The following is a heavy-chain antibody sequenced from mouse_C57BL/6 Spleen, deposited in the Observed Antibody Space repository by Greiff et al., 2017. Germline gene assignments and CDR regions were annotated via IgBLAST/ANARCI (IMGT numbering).Heavy chain of an antibody. CDR1: GYSITSGYY. CDR3: AREGYYYGSSPFMDY. D-gene: IGHD1-1*01. Sequence: DVKLQESGPGLVKPSQSLSLTCSVTGYSITSGYYWNWIRQFPGNKLEWMGYISYDGSNNYNPSLKNRISITRDTSKNQFFLKLNSVTTYDTATYYCAREGYYYGSSPFMDYWGQGTSVTVSS. J-gene: IGHJ4*01. V-gene: IGHV3-6*01. CDR2: ISYDGSN.